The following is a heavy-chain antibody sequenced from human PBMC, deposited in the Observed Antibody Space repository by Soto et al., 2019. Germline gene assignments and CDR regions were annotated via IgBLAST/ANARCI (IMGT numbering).Heavy chain of an antibody. CDR1: GFTFSSYA. V-gene: IGHV3-64*01. CDR3: ARDIGITGTIHPMDY. CDR2: ISSNGGST. Sequence: GGSLRLSCAASGFTFSSYAMHWVRQAPGKGLEYVSAISSNGGSTYYANSVKGRFTISRDNSKNTLYLQMGSLRAEDMAVYYCARDIGITGTIHPMDYWGQGTLVTVSS. J-gene: IGHJ4*02. D-gene: IGHD1-20*01.